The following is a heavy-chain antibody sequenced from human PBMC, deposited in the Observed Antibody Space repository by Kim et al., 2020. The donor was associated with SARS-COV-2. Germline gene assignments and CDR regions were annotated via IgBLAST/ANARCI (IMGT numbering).Heavy chain of an antibody. J-gene: IGHJ4*02. V-gene: IGHV4-59*13. Sequence: SETLSLTCTVSGGSISSYYWSWIRQPPGKGLEWIGYIYYSGSTNYNPSLKSRVTISVDTSKNQFSLKLSSVTAADTAVYYCARVSIPVVGEIQGHFDYWGQGTLVTVSS. CDR1: GGSISSYY. D-gene: IGHD3-10*01. CDR2: IYYSGST. CDR3: ARVSIPVVGEIQGHFDY.